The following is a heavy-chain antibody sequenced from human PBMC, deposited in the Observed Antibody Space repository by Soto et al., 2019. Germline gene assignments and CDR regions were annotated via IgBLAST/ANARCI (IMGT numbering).Heavy chain of an antibody. CDR1: GGSISSGDYY. V-gene: IGHV4-30-4*01. Sequence: QVQLQESGPGLVKPSQTLSLTCTVSGGSISSGDYYWSWIRQPPGKGMEWIGYIYYSGSTYYNPSPKSRVTISVDTSKNQFSLKLSSVTAADTAVYYCARAERSWRDYFDYWGQGTLVTVSS. CDR3: ARAERSWRDYFDY. CDR2: IYYSGST. J-gene: IGHJ4*02. D-gene: IGHD1-26*01.